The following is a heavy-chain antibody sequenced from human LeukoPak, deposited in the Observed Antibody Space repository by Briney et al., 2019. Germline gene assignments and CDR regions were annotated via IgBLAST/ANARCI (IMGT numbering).Heavy chain of an antibody. J-gene: IGHJ6*03. CDR2: IWYDGSNK. D-gene: IGHD5-18*01. CDR3: AKEGYSYGYYYYYYMDV. CDR1: GFTFSSYG. Sequence: GRSLRLSCAASGFTFSSYGMHWVRQAPGKGLEWVAVIWYDGSNKYYADSVKGRFTISRDNSKNTLYLQMNSLRAEDTAVYYCAKEGYSYGYYYYYYMDVWGKGTTVTVSS. V-gene: IGHV3-33*06.